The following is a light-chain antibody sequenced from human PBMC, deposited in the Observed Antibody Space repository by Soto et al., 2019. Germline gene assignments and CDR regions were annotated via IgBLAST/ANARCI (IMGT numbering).Light chain of an antibody. J-gene: IGKJ5*01. CDR3: QQYGDSPRT. CDR1: QSVTSNS. Sequence: EIVMTQSPATLSVSPGERATLSCRASQSVTSNSLAWYQQKVGRAPRLLIHDAFMRATGIPDRFSGSGSGTDFTLTIARLEPEDFAVYYCQQYGDSPRTFGQGTRLEIK. V-gene: IGKV3-20*01. CDR2: DAF.